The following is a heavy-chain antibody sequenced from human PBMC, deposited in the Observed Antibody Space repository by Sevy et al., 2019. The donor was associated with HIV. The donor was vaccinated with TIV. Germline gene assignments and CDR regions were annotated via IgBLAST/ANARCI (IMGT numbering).Heavy chain of an antibody. CDR2: IKQDGSEK. V-gene: IGHV3-7*01. D-gene: IGHD3-10*01. CDR1: GFTFSSYW. J-gene: IGHJ6*02. CDR3: ARDPSGSGSYYNPLYYGMDV. Sequence: GGSLRLSCAASGFTFSSYWMSWVRQAPGKGLEWVANIKQDGSEKYYVDSVKGRFTISRGNAKNSLYLQMNSLRAEDTAVYYCARDPSGSGSYYNPLYYGMDVWGQGTTVTVSS.